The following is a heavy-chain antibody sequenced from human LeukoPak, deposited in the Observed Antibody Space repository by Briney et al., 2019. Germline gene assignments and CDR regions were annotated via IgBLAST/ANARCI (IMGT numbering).Heavy chain of an antibody. CDR1: GFTFSSYW. J-gene: IGHJ3*02. CDR3: AKTFSMVRGGRIDAFEI. Sequence: PGGSLRLSCAASGFTFSSYWMSWVRQAPGKGLEWVAKIKQDGSHQSYVDSVKGRFTISRDNAKNSLYLQMNSLRAEDTAVHYCAKTFSMVRGGRIDAFEIWGQGTMVTVSP. CDR2: IKQDGSHQ. V-gene: IGHV3-7*02. D-gene: IGHD3-10*01.